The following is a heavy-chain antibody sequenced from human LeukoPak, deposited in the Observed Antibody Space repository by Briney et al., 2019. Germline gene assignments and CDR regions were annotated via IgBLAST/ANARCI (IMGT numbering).Heavy chain of an antibody. J-gene: IGHJ4*02. CDR2: IYYSGST. V-gene: IGHV4-59*08. CDR1: GGSISGNY. CDR3: ARRPVRGLYYFDH. D-gene: IGHD3/OR15-3a*01. Sequence: SETLSLTCTVSGGSISGNYWSWIRQPPGKGLEWFGYIYYSGSTTYNPSLKSRITISLDTSKNQFSLKLTSVTAADTAVYYCARRPVRGLYYFDHWGQGTLVTVSS.